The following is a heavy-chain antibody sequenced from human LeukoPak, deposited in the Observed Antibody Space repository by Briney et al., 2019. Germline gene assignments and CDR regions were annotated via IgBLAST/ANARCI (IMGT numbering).Heavy chain of an antibody. J-gene: IGHJ5*02. V-gene: IGHV4-39*07. Sequence: PSETLSRTCTVSGGSTSNSNDYWAWIRQPPGKGLEWIGSIYHSGSTYYNPSLKSRVTISVDTSKNQFSLKLSSVTAADTAVYYCARGYSGHDGEWFDHWGQGTLVTVSS. CDR1: GGSTSNSNDY. CDR3: ARGYSGHDGEWFDH. D-gene: IGHD5-12*01. CDR2: IYHSGST.